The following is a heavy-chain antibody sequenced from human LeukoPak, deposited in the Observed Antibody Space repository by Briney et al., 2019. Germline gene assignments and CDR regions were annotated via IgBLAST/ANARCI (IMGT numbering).Heavy chain of an antibody. D-gene: IGHD6-13*01. V-gene: IGHV3-7*01. CDR2: IKQDGSEK. CDR1: GFTFSSYW. Sequence: GGSLRLSRAASGFTFSSYWMSWVRQAPGKGLEWVANIKQDGSEKYYVDSVKGRFTISRGHAKNSLYLQMNSLRGEDTAVYYCARATGYIAAAGADYYYYYMDVWGKGTTVTVSS. J-gene: IGHJ6*03. CDR3: ARATGYIAAAGADYYYYYMDV.